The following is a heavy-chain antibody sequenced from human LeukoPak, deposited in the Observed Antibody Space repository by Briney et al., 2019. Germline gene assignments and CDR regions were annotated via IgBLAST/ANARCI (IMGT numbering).Heavy chain of an antibody. V-gene: IGHV4-39*01. J-gene: IGHJ4*02. CDR2: IYYSGIP. D-gene: IGHD2/OR15-2a*01. Sequence: SSETLSLTCTVSGGSISSSSYYWRWIRQPPGKGLEWIGSIYYSGIPYYNPSLKSRDTISVYTSKNLFSLKLRSVTAANPSVYYCARSTRAYFVDFWGRGTLVTVSS. CDR3: ARSTRAYFVDF. CDR1: GGSISSSSYY.